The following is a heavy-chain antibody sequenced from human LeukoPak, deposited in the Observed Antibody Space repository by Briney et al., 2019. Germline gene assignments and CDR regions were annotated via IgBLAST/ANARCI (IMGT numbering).Heavy chain of an antibody. D-gene: IGHD3-10*01. V-gene: IGHV3-74*01. Sequence: GGSLRLSCAASGFTFSSYWMHWVRQAPGKGLVWVSRINSDGSSTSYADSVKGRYAISRDNAKNTLYLQMNRLRAEDMAVYYCARDVYYGSGSYSNDAFDIWGQGTMVTVSS. CDR3: ARDVYYGSGSYSNDAFDI. CDR1: GFTFSSYW. CDR2: INSDGSST. J-gene: IGHJ3*02.